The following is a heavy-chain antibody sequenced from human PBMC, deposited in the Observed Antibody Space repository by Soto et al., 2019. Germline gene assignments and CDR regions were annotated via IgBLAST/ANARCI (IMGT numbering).Heavy chain of an antibody. D-gene: IGHD2-2*01. Sequence: QMQLQESGPGLVKPSETLSHTCTVSGGSIRGYYWSWIRQSAGMRLEWIGRMHTSGSTNYNPSLKSRVTISVDMSKNQISLKLTSVTAADTALYYCVRASMPKAHFDSWGQGTLVTVSS. CDR2: MHTSGST. CDR1: GGSIRGYY. CDR3: VRASMPKAHFDS. V-gene: IGHV4-4*07. J-gene: IGHJ4*02.